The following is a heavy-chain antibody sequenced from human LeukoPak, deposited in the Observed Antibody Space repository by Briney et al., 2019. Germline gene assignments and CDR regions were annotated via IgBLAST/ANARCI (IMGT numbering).Heavy chain of an antibody. CDR3: ARGGYDYLWGSSPDAFDI. CDR1: GYTFTSYG. D-gene: IGHD3-16*01. J-gene: IGHJ3*02. V-gene: IGHV1-18*01. CDR2: ISAYNGNT. Sequence: ASVKVSCKASGYTFTSYGITWLRQAPGQGLEWMGWISAYNGNTNYAQKVQGRVTMTTDTSTSTASMELRSLRSDDTAVYYCARGGYDYLWGSSPDAFDIWGQGTMVTVSS.